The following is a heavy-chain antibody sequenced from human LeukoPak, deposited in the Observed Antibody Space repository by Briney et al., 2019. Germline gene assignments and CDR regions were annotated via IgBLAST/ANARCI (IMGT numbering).Heavy chain of an antibody. J-gene: IGHJ3*02. V-gene: IGHV3-21*01. CDR1: GFTFSSYS. D-gene: IGHD1-26*01. CDR2: ISSSSSYI. CDR3: ARDRVGGLSAFDI. Sequence: GGSLRLSCAASGFTFSSYSMNWVRQAPGKGLEWVSSISSSSSYIYYADSVKGRFTISRDNAKNSLYLQMNSLRAEDTAVYYCARDRVGGLSAFDIWGQGTMVTASS.